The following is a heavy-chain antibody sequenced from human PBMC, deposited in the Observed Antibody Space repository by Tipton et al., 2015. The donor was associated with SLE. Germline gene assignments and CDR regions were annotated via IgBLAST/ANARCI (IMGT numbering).Heavy chain of an antibody. CDR3: AGDEGRYYDFWSGYGVGWYFDL. J-gene: IGHJ2*01. CDR2: IYYSGGT. Sequence: TLSLTCTVSGGSISSYYWSWIRQPPGKGLEWIGYIYYSGGTNYNPSLKSRVTISVDTSKNQFSLKLSSVTAADTAVYYCAGDEGRYYDFWSGYGVGWYFDLWGRGTLVTVSS. V-gene: IGHV4-59*01. CDR1: GGSISSYY. D-gene: IGHD3-3*01.